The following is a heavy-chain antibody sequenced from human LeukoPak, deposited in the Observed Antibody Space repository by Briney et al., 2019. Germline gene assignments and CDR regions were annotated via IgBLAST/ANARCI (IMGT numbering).Heavy chain of an antibody. D-gene: IGHD2-15*01. CDR1: GGSISTYY. V-gene: IGHV4-59*01. J-gene: IGHJ4*02. CDR3: ARGSYCSGGTCMFDY. Sequence: SETLSLTCTVSGGSISTYYWNWIRQPAGKGLEWIGHIHHSGSTNYNPSLKSRVTISVDTSKNEFSLKLSSVTAADTAVYFCARGSYCSGGTCMFDYWGQGTLVTVSS. CDR2: IHHSGST.